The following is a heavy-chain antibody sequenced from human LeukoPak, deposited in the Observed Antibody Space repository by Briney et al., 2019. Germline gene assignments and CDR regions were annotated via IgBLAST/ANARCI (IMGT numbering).Heavy chain of an antibody. Sequence: GGSLRLSCAASGFTFSTYAMSWVRQAPGKGLEWVSGISGSGGSTYYADSVKGRFTISRDNSKNTLFLQMNSLSAEDTAVYYCAKGYSTHYEYWGQGTLVTVSS. CDR3: AKGYSTHYEY. V-gene: IGHV3-23*01. CDR2: ISGSGGST. J-gene: IGHJ4*02. D-gene: IGHD5/OR15-5a*01. CDR1: GFTFSTYA.